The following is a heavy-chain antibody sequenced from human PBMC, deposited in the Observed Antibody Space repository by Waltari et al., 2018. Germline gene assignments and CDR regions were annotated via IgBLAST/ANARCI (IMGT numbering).Heavy chain of an antibody. J-gene: IGHJ2*01. CDR2: IYHSGST. CDR1: GYSISSGYY. V-gene: IGHV4-38-2*01. CDR3: ARGTGRVVVAATPYHWYFDL. D-gene: IGHD2-15*01. Sequence: QVQLQESGPGLVKPSETLSLTCAVSGYSISSGYYWGWIRQPPGQGLEWIGSIYHSGSTNYNPSLKSRVTISVDTSKNQFSLKLSSVTAADTAVYYCARGTGRVVVAATPYHWYFDLWGRGTLVTVSS.